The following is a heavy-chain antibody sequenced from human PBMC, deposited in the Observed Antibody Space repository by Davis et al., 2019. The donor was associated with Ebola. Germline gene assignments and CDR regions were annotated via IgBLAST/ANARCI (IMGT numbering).Heavy chain of an antibody. V-gene: IGHV3-21*04. CDR1: GFTFSSYS. CDR3: ARNTRGDYFDY. Sequence: GESLKISCAASGFTFSSYSMNWARQAPGKGLEWVSSISSSSSYIYYADSVKGRFTISRDNAKNSLYLQMNSLRAEDTALYYCARNTRGDYFDYWGQGTLVTVSS. D-gene: IGHD2-2*02. CDR2: ISSSSSYI. J-gene: IGHJ4*02.